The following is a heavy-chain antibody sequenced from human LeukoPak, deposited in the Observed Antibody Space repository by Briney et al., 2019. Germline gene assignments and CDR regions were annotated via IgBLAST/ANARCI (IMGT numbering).Heavy chain of an antibody. V-gene: IGHV3-23*01. D-gene: IGHD6-19*01. CDR1: GFTFSSYA. J-gene: IGHJ4*02. CDR2: ISGSGGST. Sequence: PGGSLRLSCAASGFTFSSYAMSWVRQAPGKGLEWVSAISGSGGSTYYADSVKGRFTISRDNSKNTLYLQMNSLRAEDTAVYYCARDRAKYSSGWYDTFDYWGQGTLVTVSS. CDR3: ARDRAKYSSGWYDTFDY.